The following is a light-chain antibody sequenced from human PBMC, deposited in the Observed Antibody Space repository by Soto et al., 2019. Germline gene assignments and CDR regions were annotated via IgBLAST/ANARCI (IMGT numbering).Light chain of an antibody. CDR2: GAS. V-gene: IGKV3-20*01. Sequence: ETVLTQSPGTLSLSPGERATLSCRASQSVTSSYLAWYKQKPGQAPRLLIYGASNRATGIPDRFSGSGSGTDFTLTITRLEPEDFAVYYCQQYGTSPWTFGQGTKVEIK. J-gene: IGKJ1*01. CDR1: QSVTSSY. CDR3: QQYGTSPWT.